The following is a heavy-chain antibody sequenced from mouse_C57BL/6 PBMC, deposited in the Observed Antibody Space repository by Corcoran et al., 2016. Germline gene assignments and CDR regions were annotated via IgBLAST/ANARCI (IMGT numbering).Heavy chain of an antibody. Sequence: QIQLVQSGPELKKPGETVKISFKASGYTFTTYGMSWVKQAPGKGLKWMGWINTYSGVPTYADDFKGRFAFSLETSASTAYLQIHNLKNEDTATYFCARRLTGYFDYWGQGTTLTVSS. CDR2: INTYSGVP. D-gene: IGHD4-1*01. CDR1: GYTFTTYG. CDR3: ARRLTGYFDY. J-gene: IGHJ2*01. V-gene: IGHV9-3*01.